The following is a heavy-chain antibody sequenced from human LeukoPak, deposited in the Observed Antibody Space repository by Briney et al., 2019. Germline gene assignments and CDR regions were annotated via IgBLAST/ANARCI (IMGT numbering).Heavy chain of an antibody. V-gene: IGHV4-59*01. D-gene: IGHD2-8*02. Sequence: SETLSLTCNVSGGSISTYYWTWIRQPPGKGLEWIGYIYYSGRTSYNASLKSRVTISVDASKKQFSLKLSSVTAADTAVYYCARGYSTGGFCYYDAFDIWGQGTMVTVSS. CDR1: GGSISTYY. J-gene: IGHJ3*02. CDR2: IYYSGRT. CDR3: ARGYSTGGFCYYDAFDI.